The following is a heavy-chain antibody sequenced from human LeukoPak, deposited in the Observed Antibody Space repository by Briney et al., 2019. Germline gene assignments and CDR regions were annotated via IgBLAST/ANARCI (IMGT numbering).Heavy chain of an antibody. CDR3: ARVKVVNWFDP. V-gene: IGHV4-30-2*01. D-gene: IGHD2-2*01. CDR1: GGSISSGGYS. CDR2: IYHSGST. J-gene: IGHJ5*02. Sequence: LSLTCAVSGGSISSGGYSWSWIRQPPGKGLEWIGYIYHSGSTYYNPSLKSRVTISVDRSKNQFSLKLSSVTAADTAVYYCARVKVVNWFDPWGLGTLVTVSS.